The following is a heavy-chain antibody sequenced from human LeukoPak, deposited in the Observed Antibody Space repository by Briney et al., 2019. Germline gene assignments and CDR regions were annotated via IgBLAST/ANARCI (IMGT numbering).Heavy chain of an antibody. CDR1: GFTFSSYE. Sequence: PGGSLRLSCAASGFTFSSYEMNWVRQAPGKGLEWVSYISSSGSTIYYADSVKGRFTFSRDNAKNSLYLQMNSLRAEDTAVYYCAKSFGPVIAAAGTGADWGQGTPVIVSS. V-gene: IGHV3-48*03. CDR2: ISSSGSTI. CDR3: AKSFGPVIAAAGTGAD. D-gene: IGHD6-13*01. J-gene: IGHJ4*02.